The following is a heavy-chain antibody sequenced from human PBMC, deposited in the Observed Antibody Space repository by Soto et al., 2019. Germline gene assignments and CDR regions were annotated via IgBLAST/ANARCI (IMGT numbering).Heavy chain of an antibody. V-gene: IGHV1-69*10. Sequence: ASVKVSCKASGGTFSSYAISWVRQAPGQGLEWMGGIIPILGIANYAQKFQGRVTITADKSTSTAYMELSSLRSEDTAVYYCARGEHSSSIYGMDVWGQGTTVTVSS. CDR3: ARGEHSSSIYGMDV. CDR2: IIPILGIA. CDR1: GGTFSSYA. D-gene: IGHD6-6*01. J-gene: IGHJ6*02.